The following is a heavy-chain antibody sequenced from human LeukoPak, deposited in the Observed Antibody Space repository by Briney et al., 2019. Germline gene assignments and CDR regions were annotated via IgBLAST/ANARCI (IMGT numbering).Heavy chain of an antibody. V-gene: IGHV3-23*01. CDR2: ISGSGGST. D-gene: IGHD4-17*01. Sequence: GGSLRLSRAASGFTLSRYSMNWVRQAPGKGLEWVSAISGSGGSTYYDDSVNGRFPISRDNSKNTLYLQMNSLRAEDTAVYYCANPDYGVRDTFDYWGQGTLVTVSS. J-gene: IGHJ4*02. CDR3: ANPDYGVRDTFDY. CDR1: GFTLSRYS.